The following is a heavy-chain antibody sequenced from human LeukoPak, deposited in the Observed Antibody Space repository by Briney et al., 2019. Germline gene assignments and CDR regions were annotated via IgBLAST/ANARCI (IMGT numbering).Heavy chain of an antibody. CDR3: AKAPGLYYGSGSLDY. CDR1: GFTFSSYA. CDR2: ISYDGSNK. J-gene: IGHJ4*02. Sequence: PGRSLRLSCAASGFTFSSYAMHWVRQAPGKGLEWVAVISYDGSNKYYADSVKGRFTISRDNSKNTLYLQMNSLRAEDTAVYYCAKAPGLYYGSGSLDYWGQGTLVTVSS. D-gene: IGHD3-10*01. V-gene: IGHV3-30-3*01.